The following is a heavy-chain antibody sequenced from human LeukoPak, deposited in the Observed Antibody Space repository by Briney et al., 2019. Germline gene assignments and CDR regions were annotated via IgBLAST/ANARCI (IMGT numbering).Heavy chain of an antibody. J-gene: IGHJ4*02. Sequence: GGSLRLSCVASGFTFSSSWMTWVRQGPGKGLQWVASINQDEIHYVDAVRGRFTISRDNAKNSLYLQMNSLRAEDTAVYYCARWKYYYDSSGYYPRYWGQGTLVTVSS. CDR2: INQDEI. V-gene: IGHV3-7*02. CDR1: GFTFSSSW. D-gene: IGHD3-22*01. CDR3: ARWKYYYDSSGYYPRY.